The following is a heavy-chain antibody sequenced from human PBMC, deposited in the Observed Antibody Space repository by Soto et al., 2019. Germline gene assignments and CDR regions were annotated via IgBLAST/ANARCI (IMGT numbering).Heavy chain of an antibody. CDR1: AESVKTHY. J-gene: IGHJ4*02. CDR2: VYYSGST. D-gene: IGHD2-8*02. V-gene: IGHV4-59*02. Sequence: SETLTFTCTVTAESVKTHYWNWMGHPPGKGLECMGYVYYSGSTNYNPSLKSRVTRSVDTSKNQISLRLKSVTAADTAVYHCARAETSGLHYFDYWGQGSLVTVSS. CDR3: ARAETSGLHYFDY.